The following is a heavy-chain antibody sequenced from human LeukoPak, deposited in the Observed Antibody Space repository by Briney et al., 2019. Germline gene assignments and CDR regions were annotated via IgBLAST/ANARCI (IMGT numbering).Heavy chain of an antibody. CDR2: IRSNLYGGTP. CDR3: TRDQTPYY. CDR1: GGSFSGYY. Sequence: LSLTCAVYGGSFSGYYWSWIRQPPGKGLEWVGFIRSNLYGGTPEYAASVKGRFTISRDDSNSIAYLEMDSLKTDDTAVYYCTRDQTPYYWGQGTLVTVSS. V-gene: IGHV3-49*03. J-gene: IGHJ4*02.